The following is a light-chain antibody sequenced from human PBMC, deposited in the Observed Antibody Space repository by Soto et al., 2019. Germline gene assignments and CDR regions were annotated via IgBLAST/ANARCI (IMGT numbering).Light chain of an antibody. V-gene: IGKV3-20*01. CDR3: QQYGGSPQT. CDR1: ESVRSGY. CDR2: GAS. Sequence: EIVLTQSPGTLPLSPGERATLSCRASESVRSGYIAWYQQKPGQAPRLLMYGASSTTTGIPDRFSGSGSGTDFTLTIGRLEPEDFAVYYCQQYGGSPQTFGQGTKVDIK. J-gene: IGKJ1*01.